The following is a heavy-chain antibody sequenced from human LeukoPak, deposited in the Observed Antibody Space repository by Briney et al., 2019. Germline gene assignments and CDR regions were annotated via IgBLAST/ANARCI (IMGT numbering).Heavy chain of an antibody. CDR3: ARDVWFGELLGFDY. V-gene: IGHV3-21*01. CDR2: ISSSSYI. Sequence: GGSLRLSCAASGFTFSSYSMNWVRQAPGKGLEWVSSISSSSYIYYADSVKGRFTISRDNAKNSLYLQMNSLRAEDTAVYYCARDVWFGELLGFDYWGQGTLVTVSS. CDR1: GFTFSSYS. J-gene: IGHJ4*02. D-gene: IGHD3-10*01.